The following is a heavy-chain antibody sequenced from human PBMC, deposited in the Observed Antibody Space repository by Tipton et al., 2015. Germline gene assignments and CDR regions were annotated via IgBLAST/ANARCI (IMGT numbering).Heavy chain of an antibody. Sequence: SLRLSCAASGFTFSHYYMSWIRQAPGKGLEWVSYISSSGNTVYYADSVKGRFTISRDNAKNSLYLQMNSLRAEDTAVYYCAKDRAEWLAQAAFDIWGQGTMVTVSS. CDR2: ISSSGNTV. V-gene: IGHV3-11*01. D-gene: IGHD6-19*01. CDR3: AKDRAEWLAQAAFDI. CDR1: GFTFSHYY. J-gene: IGHJ3*02.